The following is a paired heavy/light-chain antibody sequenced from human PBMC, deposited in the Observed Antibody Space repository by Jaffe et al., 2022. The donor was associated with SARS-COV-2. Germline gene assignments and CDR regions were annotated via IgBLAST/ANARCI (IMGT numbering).Light chain of an antibody. J-gene: IGLJ1*01. CDR3: CSYAGTSTYV. CDR2: EGS. Sequence: QSALTQPASVSGSPGQSITISCTGTSSDIGSYSLVSWYQQHPGKAPKLMIYEGSKRPSGVSNRFSGSKSGNTASLTISGLQAEDEADYYCCSYAGTSTYVFGTGTKVAVL. CDR1: SSDIGSYSL. V-gene: IGLV2-23*01.
Heavy chain of an antibody. D-gene: IGHD6-13*01. V-gene: IGHV3-48*01. Sequence: EVQLVESGGGLVQPGGSLRLSCAASGFTFSTYSMNWVRQAPGKGLEWLSYISSSSNTIYYADSVKGRFTISRDNAKSSLYLQMNSLRAEDTAIYYCARATATAGTSLDYWGQGTLVTASS. CDR2: ISSSSNTI. CDR1: GFTFSTYS. CDR3: ARATATAGTSLDY. J-gene: IGHJ4*02.